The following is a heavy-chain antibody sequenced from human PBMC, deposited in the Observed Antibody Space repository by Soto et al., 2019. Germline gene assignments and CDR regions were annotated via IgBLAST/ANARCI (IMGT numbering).Heavy chain of an antibody. V-gene: IGHV1-3*01. D-gene: IGHD1-20*01. CDR2: INAGNGNT. CDR3: ARYITGTLYNWFDP. J-gene: IGHJ5*02. Sequence: VASVKVSCKASGYTFTSCAMHWVRQAPGQRLEWMGWINAGNGNTKYSQKFQGRVTITRDTSASTAYMELSSLRSEDTAVYYCARYITGTLYNWFDPWGQGTLVTVSS. CDR1: GYTFTSCA.